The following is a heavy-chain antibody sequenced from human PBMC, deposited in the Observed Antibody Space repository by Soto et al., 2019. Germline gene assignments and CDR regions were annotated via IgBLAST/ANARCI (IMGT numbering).Heavy chain of an antibody. V-gene: IGHV3-21*01. Sequence: PGGSLRLSCAASGFTFSSYSMNWVRQAPGKGLEWVSSISSSSSYIYYADSVKGRFTISRDNAKNSLYLQMNSLRAEDTAVYYCARDIRPMTTGNYFDYWGQGTLVTVSS. CDR2: ISSSSSYI. D-gene: IGHD4-17*01. CDR1: GFTFSSYS. J-gene: IGHJ4*02. CDR3: ARDIRPMTTGNYFDY.